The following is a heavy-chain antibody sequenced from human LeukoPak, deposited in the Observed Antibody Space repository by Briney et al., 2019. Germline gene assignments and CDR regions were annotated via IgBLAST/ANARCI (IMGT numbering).Heavy chain of an antibody. J-gene: IGHJ4*02. V-gene: IGHV4-59*01. CDR2: IYYNGNT. D-gene: IGHD6-19*01. CDR3: ARDGSGTVWYAGDY. CDR1: GNSISSYY. Sequence: PSETLSLTCTVSGNSISSYYWSWIRQPPGKGLEWVGYIYYNGNTNYNPSLKSRVTISVDTSKNQFSLRLTSVTPADTAVYYCARDGSGTVWYAGDYWGQGTLVTVSS.